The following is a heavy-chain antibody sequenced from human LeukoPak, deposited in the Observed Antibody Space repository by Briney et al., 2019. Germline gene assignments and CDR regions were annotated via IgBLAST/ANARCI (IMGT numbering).Heavy chain of an antibody. CDR1: GGPFSTYY. J-gene: IGHJ6*02. CDR2: VYYDGTT. Sequence: PSETLSLTCTVSGGPFSTYYWSWIRQPPGKGLEGIGFVYYDGTTNSNPSLKSRVTTSADTSKIQNSLKLSSVTAADTAVYYCARGVVGLEYGMDVWGQGTTVTVSS. D-gene: IGHD2-15*01. V-gene: IGHV4-59*01. CDR3: ARGVVGLEYGMDV.